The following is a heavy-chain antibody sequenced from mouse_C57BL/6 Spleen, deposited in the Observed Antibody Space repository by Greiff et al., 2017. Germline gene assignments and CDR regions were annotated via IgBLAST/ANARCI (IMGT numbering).Heavy chain of an antibody. D-gene: IGHD4-1*01. Sequence: QVQLKQPGAELVMPGASVKLSCKASGYTFTSYWMHWVKQRPGQGLEWIGEIDPSDSYTNYNQKFKGKSTLTVDKSSSTAYMQLSSLTSEDSAVYYCARSSANWDFDYWGQGTTLTVSS. V-gene: IGHV1-69*01. CDR3: ARSSANWDFDY. CDR2: IDPSDSYT. J-gene: IGHJ2*01. CDR1: GYTFTSYW.